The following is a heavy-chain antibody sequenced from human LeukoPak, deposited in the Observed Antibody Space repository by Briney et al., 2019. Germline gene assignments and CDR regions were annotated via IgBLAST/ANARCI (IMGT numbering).Heavy chain of an antibody. J-gene: IGHJ4*02. D-gene: IGHD6-13*01. CDR1: GYSFTSYW. CDR3: ARGGSSLMYYFDY. Sequence: GGSLKISFKGSGYSFTSYWIGWGRPMPGKGLEWMGIIYPGDSDTRYSPSFQGQVTISADKSISTAYLQWSSLKASDTAMYYCARGGSSLMYYFDYWGQGTLVTVSS. CDR2: IYPGDSDT. V-gene: IGHV5-51*01.